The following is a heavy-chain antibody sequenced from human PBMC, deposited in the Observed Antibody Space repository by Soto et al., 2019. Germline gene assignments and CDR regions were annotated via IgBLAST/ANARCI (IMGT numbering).Heavy chain of an antibody. CDR2: IYFTGST. CDR3: ARGGSWFDP. J-gene: IGHJ5*02. Sequence: SETLSLTCTVSSGSTSPHYWSWIRQSPGKGMEWIAYIYFTGSTNYNPSLKSRVTISIDTSKNQFSLKLTSVTAADTAVYYCARGGSWFDPWGQGTLVTVSS. CDR1: SGSTSPHY. V-gene: IGHV4-59*11.